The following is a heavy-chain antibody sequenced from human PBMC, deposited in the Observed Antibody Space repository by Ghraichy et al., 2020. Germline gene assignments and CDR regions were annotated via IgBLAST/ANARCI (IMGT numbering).Heavy chain of an antibody. CDR2: IYYSGST. Sequence: SETLSLTCTVSGGSISSGGYYWSWIRQHPGKGLEWIGYIYYSGSTYYNPSLKSRVTISVDTSKNQFSLKLSSVTAADTAVYYCARDVLGYNYFDYWGQGTLVTVSS. D-gene: IGHD3-16*02. J-gene: IGHJ4*02. CDR1: GGSISSGGYY. V-gene: IGHV4-31*03. CDR3: ARDVLGYNYFDY.